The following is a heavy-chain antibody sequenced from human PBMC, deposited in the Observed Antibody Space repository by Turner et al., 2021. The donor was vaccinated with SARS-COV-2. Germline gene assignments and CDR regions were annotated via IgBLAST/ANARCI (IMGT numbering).Heavy chain of an antibody. CDR3: ARRGRASRFSFDY. D-gene: IGHD1-26*01. CDR1: GGSVSSSDHY. V-gene: IGHV4-39*01. J-gene: IGHJ4*02. CDR2: IHYIGTT. Sequence: QLQLQESGPGLVKPSETLSLTCTLSGGSVSSSDHYWDWIRQPPGKGLDWIGSIHYIGTTYYNPSLKSRVTISVDTSKNQFSLNLTSVTAADTAVYFCARRGRASRFSFDYWGQGRLLTVSS.